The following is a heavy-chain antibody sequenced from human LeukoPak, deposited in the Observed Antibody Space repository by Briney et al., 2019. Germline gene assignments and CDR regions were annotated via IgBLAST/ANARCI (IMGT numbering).Heavy chain of an antibody. J-gene: IGHJ4*02. CDR3: ARAPDESSYGYGNDY. V-gene: IGHV3-7*01. CDR1: GFTFSSYW. Sequence: PGGSLRLSCAASGFTFSSYWMSWVRQAPGKGLEWVANIKQDGSEKYYVDSVKGRFTISRDNAKNSLYLQMNSLRAEDTAVYYCARAPDESSYGYGNDYWGQGTLVTVSS. D-gene: IGHD5-18*01. CDR2: IKQDGSEK.